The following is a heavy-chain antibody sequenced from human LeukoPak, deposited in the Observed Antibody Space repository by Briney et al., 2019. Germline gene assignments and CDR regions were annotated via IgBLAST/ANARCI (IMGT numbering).Heavy chain of an antibody. J-gene: IGHJ4*02. Sequence: GASVKVSCTASGGTFDSAPITWGRQAPGQGLEWMGRIIPILAVANYAQKFQGRVTITADKSTRTAYLELITLRSEDTAVYYCAREYGNLTMVTNFDSWGQGTLVTVSS. CDR1: GGTFDSAP. CDR2: IIPILAVA. D-gene: IGHD4-17*01. CDR3: AREYGNLTMVTNFDS. V-gene: IGHV1-69*04.